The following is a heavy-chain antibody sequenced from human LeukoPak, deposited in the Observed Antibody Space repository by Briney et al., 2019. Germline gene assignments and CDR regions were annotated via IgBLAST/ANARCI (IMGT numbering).Heavy chain of an antibody. CDR2: IISSSNTI. CDR1: GFTLRIFS. D-gene: IGHD3-10*01. J-gene: IGHJ6*02. Sequence: GGSLSLSCAPSGFTLRIFSMNCVPAAPEERMEWGSYIISSSNTIYYADSVKRRFTTSRDNAKNSLYLQMNSLRAEDTAVYYGARDKGVWLGEARGIYYYYGMDVWGQGTTVTVSS. V-gene: IGHV3-48*04. CDR3: ARDKGVWLGEARGIYYYYGMDV.